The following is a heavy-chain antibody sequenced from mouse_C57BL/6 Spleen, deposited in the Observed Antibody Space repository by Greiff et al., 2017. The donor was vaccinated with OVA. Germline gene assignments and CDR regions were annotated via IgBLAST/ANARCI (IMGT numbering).Heavy chain of an antibody. Sequence: VQLQQSGAELVKPGASVKMSCKASGYTFTSYWITWVKQRPGQGLEWIGDIYPGSGSTNYNEKFKSKATLTVDTSSSTAYMQLSSLTSEDSAVYYCARSPYYYGSRYAMDYWGQGTSVTVSS. CDR1: GYTFTSYW. D-gene: IGHD1-1*01. CDR2: IYPGSGST. V-gene: IGHV1-55*01. CDR3: ARSPYYYGSRYAMDY. J-gene: IGHJ4*01.